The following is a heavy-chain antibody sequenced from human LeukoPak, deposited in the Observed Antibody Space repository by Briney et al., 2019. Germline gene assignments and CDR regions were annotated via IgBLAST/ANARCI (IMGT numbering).Heavy chain of an antibody. CDR2: ISGDGGST. CDR1: GFTFADSA. CDR3: AKAGMGATLYYGMDV. D-gene: IGHD1-26*01. Sequence: GGSLRLSCAASGFTFADSAMRWVRQPPGKGLEWVTLISGDGGSTYNADSVKGRFTISRDNSTNSLYLQMNSLRTEDTALYYCAKAGMGATLYYGMDVWGQGTTVTVSS. J-gene: IGHJ6*02. V-gene: IGHV3-43*02.